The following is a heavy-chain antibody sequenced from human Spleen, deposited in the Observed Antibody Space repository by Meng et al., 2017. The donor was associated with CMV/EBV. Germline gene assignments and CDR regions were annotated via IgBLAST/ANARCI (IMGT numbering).Heavy chain of an antibody. V-gene: IGHV4-4*02. J-gene: IGHJ4*02. CDR2: LYPSGST. CDR3: AGIERPRILKYCASDCSTTDS. CDR1: SIL. Sequence: SILWPRLRQVPGLGLVWIGELYPSGSTYSHPSLKSRVTISVANFKTQFSLELGSMTAADTAVYYCAGIERPRILKYCASDCSTTDSWGQGTLVTVSS. D-gene: IGHD2-21*02.